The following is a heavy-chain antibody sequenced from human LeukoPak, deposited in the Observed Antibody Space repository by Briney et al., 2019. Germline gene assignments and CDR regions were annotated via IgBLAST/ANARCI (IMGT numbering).Heavy chain of an antibody. CDR1: GGSFSGYY. Sequence: SETLSLTCAVYGGSFSGYYWSWIRQPPGKGLEWIGEINHSGSTNYNPSLKSRVTISVDTSKNQFSLNLKSVTAADTAVYFCAKGRSPKAPFDCWGQGTLVTVSS. J-gene: IGHJ4*02. CDR2: INHSGST. V-gene: IGHV4-34*01. CDR3: AKGRSPKAPFDC.